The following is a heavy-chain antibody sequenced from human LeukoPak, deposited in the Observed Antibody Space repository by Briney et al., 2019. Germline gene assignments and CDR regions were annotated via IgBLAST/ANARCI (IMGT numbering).Heavy chain of an antibody. V-gene: IGHV3-30*04. CDR2: ISYDGSNK. J-gene: IGHJ4*02. Sequence: GGSLRLSCAASGFTFSSYAMHWVRQAPGKGLEWVAVISYDGSNKYYADSVKGRFTISRDNSKNTLYLQMNSPRAEDTAVYYCARERSGYDQYWGQGTLVTVSS. CDR3: ARERSGYDQY. D-gene: IGHD5-12*01. CDR1: GFTFSSYA.